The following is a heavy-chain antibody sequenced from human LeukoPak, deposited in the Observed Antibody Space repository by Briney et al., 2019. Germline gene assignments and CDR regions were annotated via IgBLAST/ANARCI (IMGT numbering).Heavy chain of an antibody. CDR3: ARAGYTYADY. CDR2: IHYSGST. Sequence: PSETLSLTCTVSGASISSYYWGWIRRPPGKGLEWIGYIHYSGSTNYNPSLKSRVTISVDTSKNQFSLKLSSVTAADTAVYYCARAGYTYADYWGQGTLVTVSS. D-gene: IGHD5-18*01. J-gene: IGHJ4*02. CDR1: GASISSYY. V-gene: IGHV4-59*01.